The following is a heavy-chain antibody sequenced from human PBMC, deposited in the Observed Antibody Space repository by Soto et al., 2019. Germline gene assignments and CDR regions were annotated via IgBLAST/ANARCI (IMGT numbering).Heavy chain of an antibody. CDR1: GYTFTTYY. Sequence: QVQLVQSGAEVKKPGASVKVSCKASGYTFTTYYMHWVRQAPGQGLEWIGIINPSGGNTRYAQNFQGRVSITIDTSTTTVYMELSSLRSDDTAVYYCAREKGGFYGSRSDFMEDYWGQGTLITVSS. V-gene: IGHV1-46*01. J-gene: IGHJ4*02. CDR3: AREKGGFYGSRSDFMEDY. CDR2: INPSGGNT. D-gene: IGHD3-10*01.